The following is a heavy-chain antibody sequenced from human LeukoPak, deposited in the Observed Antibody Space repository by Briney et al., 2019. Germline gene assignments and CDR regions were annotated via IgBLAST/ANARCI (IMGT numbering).Heavy chain of an antibody. V-gene: IGHV3-74*01. Sequence: PGGSLRLSCVASVLTFTNYGMMWVRQAPGKGLVWVSYIDGDGRTTTYADSVKGRFTISRDNAKNTLYLQMNSLRAEDTAMYYCARSYNGMSCWGQGTLVIVSS. CDR2: IDGDGRTT. D-gene: IGHD1-26*01. CDR3: ARSYNGMSC. CDR1: VLTFTNYG. J-gene: IGHJ4*02.